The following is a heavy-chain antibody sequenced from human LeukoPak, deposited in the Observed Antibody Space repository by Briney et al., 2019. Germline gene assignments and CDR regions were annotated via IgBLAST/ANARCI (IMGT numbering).Heavy chain of an antibody. CDR3: AKDMGEGEHIVGVTEASAFDI. J-gene: IGHJ3*02. CDR1: GFTFDDYA. D-gene: IGHD2-21*02. V-gene: IGHV3-9*01. Sequence: TGGSLRLSCAASGFTFDDYAMHWVRQAPGKGLEWVSGISWNSGSIGYADSVKGRFTISRDNAKNSLYLRMNSLRAEDTALYYCAKDMGEGEHIVGVTEASAFDIWGQGTMVTVSS. CDR2: ISWNSGSI.